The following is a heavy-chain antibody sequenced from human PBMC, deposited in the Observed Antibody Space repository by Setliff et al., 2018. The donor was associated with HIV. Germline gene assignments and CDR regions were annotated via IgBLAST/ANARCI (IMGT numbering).Heavy chain of an antibody. J-gene: IGHJ4*02. CDR3: ARGVNFDY. CDR1: GDSISSGSYY. V-gene: IGHV4-61*09. Sequence: SETLSLTCSVSGDSISSGSYYWSWIRLPAGKGLEWIGQIHTTGSTNYNPSLTSRVTISVDTSRNQFSLKLTSVTAADTAIYYCARGVNFDYWGQGTQVTVS. CDR2: IHTTGST. D-gene: IGHD3-3*01.